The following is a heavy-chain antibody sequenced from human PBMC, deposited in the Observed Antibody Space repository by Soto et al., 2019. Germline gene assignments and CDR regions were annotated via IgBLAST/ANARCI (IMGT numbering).Heavy chain of an antibody. CDR1: GYSLSGYY. Sequence: ASVKVSCKASGYSLSGYYLHWVRQAPGQGPEWMGWINPNSGGTKYVQKFQGGVTMTRDTSISTVYLELSRLRSDDTAVYYCAGGWGIAAPGPNWFDPWGQGTLVTVSS. CDR2: INPNSGGT. D-gene: IGHD6-13*01. J-gene: IGHJ5*02. CDR3: AGGWGIAAPGPNWFDP. V-gene: IGHV1-2*02.